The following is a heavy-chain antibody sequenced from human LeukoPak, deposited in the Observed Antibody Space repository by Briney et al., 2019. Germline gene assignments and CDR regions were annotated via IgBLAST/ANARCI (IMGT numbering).Heavy chain of an antibody. Sequence: PSETLSLTCTVSGGSISSSSYYWGWIRQPPGKGLEWIGSIYYSGSTYYNPSLKSRVTISVDTSKNQFSLKLSSVTAADTAVYYCARQSLWTNYYDSSGAFDIWGQGTMVTVS. V-gene: IGHV4-39*01. D-gene: IGHD3-22*01. CDR2: IYYSGST. J-gene: IGHJ3*02. CDR1: GGSISSSSYY. CDR3: ARQSLWTNYYDSSGAFDI.